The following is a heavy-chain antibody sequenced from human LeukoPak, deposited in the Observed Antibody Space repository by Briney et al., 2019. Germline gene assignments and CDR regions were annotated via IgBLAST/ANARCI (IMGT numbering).Heavy chain of an antibody. CDR2: IIPIFGTA. D-gene: IGHD2-15*01. CDR3: ATDPVGYCNADGCYSVDY. Sequence: EASVKVSCKASGGTFSSYAISWVRQAPGQGLEWMGGIIPIFGTANYAQKFQGRVTITADKSTSTAYMELSSLRSEDTAVYYCATDPVGYCNADGCYSVDYWGQGTLVTVSS. CDR1: GGTFSSYA. V-gene: IGHV1-69*06. J-gene: IGHJ4*02.